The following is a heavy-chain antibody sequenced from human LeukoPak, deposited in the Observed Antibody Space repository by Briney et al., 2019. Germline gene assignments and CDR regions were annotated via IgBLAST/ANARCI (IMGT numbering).Heavy chain of an antibody. CDR1: GGSFSGYY. J-gene: IGHJ4*02. Sequence: SETLSLTCAVYGGSFSGYYWSWIRQPPGKGLEWIGEINHSGSTNYNPSLKSRVTISVDTSKNQFSLKLSSVTAADTAVYYCARGGRLNCSGGSCKPYYFDYWGQGTLVTVSS. D-gene: IGHD2-15*01. CDR2: INHSGST. CDR3: ARGGRLNCSGGSCKPYYFDY. V-gene: IGHV4-34*01.